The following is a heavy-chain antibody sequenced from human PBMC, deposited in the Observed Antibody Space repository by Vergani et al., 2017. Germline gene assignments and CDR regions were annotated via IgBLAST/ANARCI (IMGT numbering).Heavy chain of an antibody. D-gene: IGHD4/OR15-4a*01. CDR3: ARSTDYPDDYVSSDYFRRTLDV. J-gene: IGHJ6*03. V-gene: IGHV1-8*01. CDR1: GYSFSSYD. Sequence: QVPLVPSGAEVKKPGASVKVSCRSSGYSFSSYDISWVRQATGQGLELMGWMNPNSGTTGYAQKFQGRVTMTRNTSINTAYMELSRLSFEDAAVYYCARSTDYPDDYVSSDYFRRTLDVWGKGTTVTVS. CDR2: MNPNSGTT.